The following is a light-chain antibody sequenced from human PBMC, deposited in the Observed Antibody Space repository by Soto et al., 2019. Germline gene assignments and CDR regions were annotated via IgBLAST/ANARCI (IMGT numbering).Light chain of an antibody. CDR1: SSDVGGFKL. Sequence: QSALTQPASVSGSPGQSITISCTGTSSDVGGFKLVSWYQQHPGEAPKLMIYDGTERPSGVSNRFSGSKSGNTASLTISGLQAEDEADYYCCSYAASRTSVVFGGGTKLTVL. CDR3: CSYAASRTSVV. CDR2: DGT. J-gene: IGLJ2*01. V-gene: IGLV2-23*01.